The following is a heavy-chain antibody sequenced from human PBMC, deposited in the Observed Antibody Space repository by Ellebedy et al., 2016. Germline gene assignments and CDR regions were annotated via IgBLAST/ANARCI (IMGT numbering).Heavy chain of an antibody. CDR3: ASLDYYGSGSPFDY. CDR1: GGTFSSYA. CDR2: IIPIFGTA. V-gene: IGHV1-69*05. D-gene: IGHD3-10*01. Sequence: SVKVSXXASGGTFSSYAISWVRQAPGQGLEWMGGIIPIFGTANYAQKFQGRVTMTRDTSTSTVYMELSSLRSEDTAVYYCASLDYYGSGSPFDYWGQGTLVTVSS. J-gene: IGHJ4*02.